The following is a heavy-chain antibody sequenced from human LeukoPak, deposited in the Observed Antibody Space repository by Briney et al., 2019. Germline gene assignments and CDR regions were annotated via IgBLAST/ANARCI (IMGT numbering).Heavy chain of an antibody. CDR1: GGSISSGGYS. Sequence: PSETLSLTCAVSGGSISSGGYSWSWIRQPPGKGLEWIGYIYYSGSTYYNPSLKSRVTISVDTSKNQFSLKLSSVTAADTAVYYCARGGFVDTAMVTILRYYYYYMDVWGKGTTVTVSS. J-gene: IGHJ6*03. CDR3: ARGGFVDTAMVTILRYYYYYMDV. V-gene: IGHV4-30-4*07. D-gene: IGHD5-18*01. CDR2: IYYSGST.